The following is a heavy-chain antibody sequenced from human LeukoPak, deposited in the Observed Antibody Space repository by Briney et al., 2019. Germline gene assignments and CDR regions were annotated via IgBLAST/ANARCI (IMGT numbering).Heavy chain of an antibody. D-gene: IGHD2-8*01. V-gene: IGHV3-30-3*01. CDR2: ISYDGSNK. J-gene: IGHJ4*02. CDR1: GFTFSSYA. CDR3: ARDIVLMVYAIPGY. Sequence: QTGGSLRLSCAASGFTFSSYAMHWVRQAPGKGLEWVAVISYDGSNKYYADSVKGRFTISRDNSKNTLYLQMNSLRAEDTAVYYCARDIVLMVYAIPGYWGQGTLVTVSS.